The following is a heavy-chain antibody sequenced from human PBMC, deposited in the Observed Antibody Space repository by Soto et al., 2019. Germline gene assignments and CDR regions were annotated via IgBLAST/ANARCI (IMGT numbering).Heavy chain of an antibody. CDR2: IYYSGST. V-gene: IGHV4-39*07. D-gene: IGHD4-17*01. CDR3: ARVRYGDYVGGYYYYFDY. Sequence: SETLSLTCTVSGGSISSSSFYWGWIRQPPGKGLEWIGSIYYSGSTYYNPSLKSRVTISVDTSKNQFSLKLSSVTAADTAVYYCARVRYGDYVGGYYYYFDYWGQGTLVTVSS. J-gene: IGHJ4*02. CDR1: GGSISSSSFY.